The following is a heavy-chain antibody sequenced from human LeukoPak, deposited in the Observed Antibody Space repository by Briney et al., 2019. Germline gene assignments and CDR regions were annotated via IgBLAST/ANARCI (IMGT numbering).Heavy chain of an antibody. Sequence: ASVKVSCKASGYTFTMYYIHWVRQAPGQGLEWMGWINPNSGGTNYAQKFQGRVTMTRDTSISTAYMELSRLRSNDTAVYYCARGDDILTGYYRQDYYYGMDVWGQGTTVTVSS. CDR3: ARGDDILTGYYRQDYYYGMDV. D-gene: IGHD3-9*01. V-gene: IGHV1-2*02. CDR1: GYTFTMYY. J-gene: IGHJ6*02. CDR2: INPNSGGT.